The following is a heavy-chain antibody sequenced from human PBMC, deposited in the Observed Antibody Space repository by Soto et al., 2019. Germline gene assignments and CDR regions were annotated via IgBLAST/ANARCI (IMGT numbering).Heavy chain of an antibody. J-gene: IGHJ6*02. V-gene: IGHV3-30*18. CDR3: AKDGQQLVGAQYYYYGMDV. CDR1: GFTFSSYG. D-gene: IGHD6-13*01. CDR2: ISYDGSNK. Sequence: GGSLRLSCAASGFTFSSYGMHWVRQAPGKGLEWVAVISYDGSNKYYADSVKGRFTISRDNSKNTLYLQMNSLRAEDTAVYYCAKDGQQLVGAQYYYYGMDVWGQGTTVTVSS.